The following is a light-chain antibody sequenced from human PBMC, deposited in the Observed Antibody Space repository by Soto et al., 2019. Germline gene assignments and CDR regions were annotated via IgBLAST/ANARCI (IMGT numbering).Light chain of an antibody. CDR2: GAS. CDR3: HHYNNWWA. Sequence: EIVMTQSPATLSVSPGERATLSCMASQSVSSNLAWYQQKPGQAPRLLIYGASTRATGIPDRLSGSGSGTESSLTINSLQSEDFPVYYCHHYNNWWAFGQGTKVDIK. CDR1: QSVSSN. V-gene: IGKV3-15*01. J-gene: IGKJ1*01.